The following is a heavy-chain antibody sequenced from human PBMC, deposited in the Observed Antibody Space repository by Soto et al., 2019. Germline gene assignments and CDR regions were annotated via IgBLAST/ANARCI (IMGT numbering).Heavy chain of an antibody. CDR1: GFTFSSYW. V-gene: IGHV3-7*02. J-gene: IGHJ6*03. CDR2: IKQDGSEK. Sequence: GGSLRLSCAASGFTFSSYWMSWVRQAPGKGLEWVANIKQDGSEKYYVDSVKGRFTISRDNAKNSLYLQMNSLTAGDTAVYYCAKCPHSASEYDYMDFWSKGTTVTGSS. D-gene: IGHD6-25*01. CDR3: AKCPHSASEYDYMDF.